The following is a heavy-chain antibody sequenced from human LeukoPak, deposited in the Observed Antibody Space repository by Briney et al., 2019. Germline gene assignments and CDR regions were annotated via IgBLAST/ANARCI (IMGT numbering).Heavy chain of an antibody. V-gene: IGHV4-61*02. CDR3: AKDRGYSYADIDY. D-gene: IGHD5-18*01. Sequence: SETLSLTCTVSGGSISSGGYYWSWIRQPAGKGLEWIGRIYTSGSTNYNPSLKSRVTMSVDTSKNQFSLKLSSVTAADTAVYYCAKDRGYSYADIDYWGQGTLVTVSS. CDR1: GGSISSGGYY. J-gene: IGHJ4*02. CDR2: IYTSGST.